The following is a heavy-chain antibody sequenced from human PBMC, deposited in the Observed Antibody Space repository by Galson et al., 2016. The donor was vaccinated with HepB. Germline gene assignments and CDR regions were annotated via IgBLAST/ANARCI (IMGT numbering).Heavy chain of an antibody. CDR1: GGSISSSRYY. J-gene: IGHJ4*02. D-gene: IGHD2-2*01. V-gene: IGHV4-39*01. Sequence: SETLSLTCSVSGGSISSSRYYWGWIRQPPGKSLEWIGSLYYSGNSYYSRSLESRVSISGDTSKNQFSLRLSSVTAEDTAIYYCVRQPNMCSTTCYVDVWGQGTLVSVSA. CDR3: VRQPNMCSTTCYVDV. CDR2: LYYSGNS.